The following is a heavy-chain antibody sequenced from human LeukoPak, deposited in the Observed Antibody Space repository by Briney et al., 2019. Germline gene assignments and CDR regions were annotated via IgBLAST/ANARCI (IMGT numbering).Heavy chain of an antibody. Sequence: GGSLRLSCAASGFTFSDYYMSWLRQAPGKGLEWVSYISSSGSTIYYADSVKGRFTISRDNAKNSLYLQMNSLRAEDTAVYYCASAEGANSIDYWGQGTLVTVSS. V-gene: IGHV3-11*04. CDR3: ASAEGANSIDY. D-gene: IGHD4/OR15-4a*01. CDR2: ISSSGSTI. J-gene: IGHJ4*02. CDR1: GFTFSDYY.